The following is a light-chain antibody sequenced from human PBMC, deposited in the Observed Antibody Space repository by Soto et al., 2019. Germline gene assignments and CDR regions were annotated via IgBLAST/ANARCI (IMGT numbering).Light chain of an antibody. J-gene: IGLJ2*01. V-gene: IGLV1-40*01. CDR3: QSYDSSLSGWL. CDR1: SSNIGAGFD. Sequence: QSVPTQPPSVSGAPGQRVTISCTGSSSNIGAGFDVHWYQHLPGTAPKPLIYDNTNRPSGVPDRFSGSKSGTSASLAITGLQAEDEADYYCQSYDSSLSGWLFGGGTQLTVL. CDR2: DNT.